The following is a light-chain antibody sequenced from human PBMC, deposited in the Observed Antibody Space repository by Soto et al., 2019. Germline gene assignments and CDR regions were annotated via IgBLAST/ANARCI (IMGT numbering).Light chain of an antibody. J-gene: IGLJ2*01. Sequence: QSVLTQPASVSGSPGQSITISCTGTSSDVGSYNLVSWYHQHPGKAPKLMIYEGSKRPSGVSNRFSVSKAGNTASLTISGLQAEDEADYYFCSSAGSSTVVFGGGTKVTVL. V-gene: IGLV2-23*01. CDR1: SSDVGSYNL. CDR3: CSSAGSSTVV. CDR2: EGS.